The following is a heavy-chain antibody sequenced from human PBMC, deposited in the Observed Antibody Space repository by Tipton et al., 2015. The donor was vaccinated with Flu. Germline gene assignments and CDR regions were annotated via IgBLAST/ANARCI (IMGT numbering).Heavy chain of an antibody. CDR1: GGSISSYY. J-gene: IGHJ1*01. CDR2: IYYSGST. D-gene: IGHD1-26*01. Sequence: GLVKPSETLSLTCTVSGGSISSYYWSWIRQPPGKGLEWIGHIYYSGSTNYSPSLKSRVIISVDTFKNQFSLKLSSVTAADTAVYYCARYGTYDGSRYFQHWGQGTLVTVSS. CDR3: ARYGTYDGSRYFQH. V-gene: IGHV4-59*01.